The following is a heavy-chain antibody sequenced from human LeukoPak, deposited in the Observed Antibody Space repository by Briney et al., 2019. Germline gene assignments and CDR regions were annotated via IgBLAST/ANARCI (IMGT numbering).Heavy chain of an antibody. J-gene: IGHJ4*02. D-gene: IGHD6-13*01. CDR3: ARGSTYSGSWYSVFLRGPSGWSVDY. Sequence: GGSLRLSCAASGFTFSSYAMSWVRQAPGKGLEGGSDISSSGSTIYYADFVKGRFTISRHNAKHALYLQMNSLRAEETAVYYCARGSTYSGSWYSVFLRGPSGWSVDYWGQGTLVTVSS. V-gene: IGHV3-48*03. CDR2: ISSSGSTI. CDR1: GFTFSSYA.